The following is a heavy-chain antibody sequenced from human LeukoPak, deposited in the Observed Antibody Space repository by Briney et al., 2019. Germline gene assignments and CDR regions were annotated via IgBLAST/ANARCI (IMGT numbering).Heavy chain of an antibody. CDR2: INPNSGDT. CDR1: GYTFTAYY. D-gene: IGHD1-1*01. J-gene: IGHJ4*02. V-gene: IGHV1-2*02. Sequence: EASVKVSFKASGYTFTAYYMHWVRQAPGQGREWMGRINPNSGDTNFAQKFQGRVTMTRDTSISTVYMELSRLRSDDTAVYYCARADWSMLDYWGQGTLVTVSS. CDR3: ARADWSMLDY.